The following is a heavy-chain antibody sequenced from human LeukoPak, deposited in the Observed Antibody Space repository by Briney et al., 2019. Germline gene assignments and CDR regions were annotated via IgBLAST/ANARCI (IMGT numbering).Heavy chain of an antibody. D-gene: IGHD5-12*01. CDR1: GGSFSGYY. Sequence: PSETLSLTCAVYGGSFSGYYWSWIRQPPGKGLEWIGEINHSGSTNYNPSLKSRVTISVDTTKNKFSLKLSSVTAADTAVYYCARRGMAEMATTYYFDYWGQGTLVTVSS. V-gene: IGHV4-34*01. CDR2: INHSGST. CDR3: ARRGMAEMATTYYFDY. J-gene: IGHJ4*02.